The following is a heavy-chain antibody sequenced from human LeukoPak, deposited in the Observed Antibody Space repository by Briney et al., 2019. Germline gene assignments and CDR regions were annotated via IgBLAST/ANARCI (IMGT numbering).Heavy chain of an antibody. J-gene: IGHJ4*02. CDR2: IWYDASNK. CDR3: VRGVGVSRFNYLDS. V-gene: IGHV3-33*01. CDR1: GFTFSSFG. Sequence: SCAASGFTFSSFGMHWVRQAPGKGLEWVAVIWYDASNKYYADSVKGRFTISRDNSKNTLYLQMNSLRDDDTAVYYCVRGVGVSRFNYLDSWGQGTLVIVSS. D-gene: IGHD6-13*01.